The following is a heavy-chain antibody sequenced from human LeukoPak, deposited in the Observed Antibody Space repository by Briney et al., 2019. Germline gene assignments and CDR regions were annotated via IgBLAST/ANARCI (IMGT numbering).Heavy chain of an antibody. J-gene: IGHJ5*02. CDR1: GFTVSSNY. CDR3: ARVASSSWYVWFDP. D-gene: IGHD6-13*01. CDR2: ISAYNGNT. Sequence: GGSLRLSCAASGFTVSSNYMSWVRQAPGQGLEWMGWISAYNGNTNYAQKLQGRVTMTTDTSTSTAYMELRSLRSDDTAVYYCARVASSSWYVWFDPWDQGTLVTVSS. V-gene: IGHV1-18*04.